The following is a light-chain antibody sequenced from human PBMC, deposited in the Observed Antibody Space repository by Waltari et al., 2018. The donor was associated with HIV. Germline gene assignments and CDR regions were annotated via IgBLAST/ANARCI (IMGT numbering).Light chain of an antibody. CDR2: WAS. CDR3: QQYYTTPPVT. CDR1: RNLLYTSNNKNY. J-gene: IGKJ5*01. Sequence: DIVMTQSPDSLAVSLGERATINCKSSRNLLYTSNNKNYLAWYQQKPGQPPKLLFYWASTRESGVPDRFSGSGSGTDFTLTIDTLQAEDVAVYYCQQYYTTPPVTFGQGTRLEIK. V-gene: IGKV4-1*01.